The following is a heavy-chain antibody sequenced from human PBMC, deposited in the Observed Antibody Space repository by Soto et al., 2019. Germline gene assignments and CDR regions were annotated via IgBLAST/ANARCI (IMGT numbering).Heavy chain of an antibody. CDR2: IYYSGST. J-gene: IGHJ5*02. D-gene: IGHD6-13*01. CDR1: GGSISSYY. Sequence: PSETLSLTCTVSGGSISSYYWSCLRQPPGRGLEGIGYIYYSGSTNYNPSLKSRVTISVDTSKNQFSLKLSSVTAADTAVYYCARAGGVIAAALGGFDPWGQATLVTVS. CDR3: ARAGGVIAAALGGFDP. V-gene: IGHV4-59*01.